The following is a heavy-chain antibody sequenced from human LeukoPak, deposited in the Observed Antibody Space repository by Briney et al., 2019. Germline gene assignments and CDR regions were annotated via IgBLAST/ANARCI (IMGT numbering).Heavy chain of an antibody. CDR2: ISGYNGNT. CDR3: ATDLDGSGSYYY. D-gene: IGHD3-10*01. CDR1: GYTFTNYG. J-gene: IGHJ4*02. V-gene: IGHV1-18*01. Sequence: GASVKVSSKASGYTFTNYGVSWVRQAPGQGLEWMGWISGYNGNTNYAQKLQGRLTITTDTSTSTAYMELRSLRSDDTAVYYCATDLDGSGSYYYWGQGTLVTVSS.